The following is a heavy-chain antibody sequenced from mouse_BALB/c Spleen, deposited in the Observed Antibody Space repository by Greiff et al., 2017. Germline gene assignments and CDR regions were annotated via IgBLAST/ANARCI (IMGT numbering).Heavy chain of an antibody. CDR2: INPYNGDT. V-gene: IGHV1-20*02. Sequence: VQLQQSGPELVKPGASVKISCKASGYSFTGYFMNWVMQSHGKSLEWIGRINPYNGDTFYNQKFKGKATLTVDKSSSTAHMELRSLASEDSAVYYCARWSNYYAMDYWGQGTSVTVSS. CDR3: ARWSNYYAMDY. CDR1: GYSFTGYF. J-gene: IGHJ4*01.